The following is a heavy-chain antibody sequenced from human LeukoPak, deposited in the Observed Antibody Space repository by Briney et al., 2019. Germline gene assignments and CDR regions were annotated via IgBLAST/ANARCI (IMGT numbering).Heavy chain of an antibody. Sequence: PGGSLRVSCAASGFTFSSYAMSWVRQAPGKGLEWVSGISDSGGSTYYADSVKGRFTISRDNSKNTLYLQMNSLRAEDTAIYYCAPPYYFDYWGQGTLVTVSS. CDR1: GFTFSSYA. CDR3: APPYYFDY. CDR2: ISDSGGST. V-gene: IGHV3-23*01. J-gene: IGHJ4*02. D-gene: IGHD2-21*01.